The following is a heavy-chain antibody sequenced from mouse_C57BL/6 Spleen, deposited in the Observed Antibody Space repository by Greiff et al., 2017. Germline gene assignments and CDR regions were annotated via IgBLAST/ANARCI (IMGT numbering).Heavy chain of an antibody. CDR1: GFTFSDYY. V-gene: IGHV5-12*01. CDR3: ASHYYGSSYWYFDV. D-gene: IGHD1-1*01. Sequence: EVKLVESGGGLVQPGGSLKLSCAASGFTFSDYYMYWVRQTPEKRLEWVAYISNGGGSTYYPDTVKGRFTISRDNAKNTLYLQMSRLKSEDTAMYYCASHYYGSSYWYFDVWGTGTTVTVSS. CDR2: ISNGGGST. J-gene: IGHJ1*03.